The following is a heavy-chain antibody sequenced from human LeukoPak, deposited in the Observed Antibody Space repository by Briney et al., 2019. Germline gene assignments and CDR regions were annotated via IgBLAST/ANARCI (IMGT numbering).Heavy chain of an antibody. D-gene: IGHD2-15*01. CDR3: ARGDPLGYCSDNCYSFDY. CDR1: GYTFTDYF. Sequence: GASVKVSCKASGYTFTDYFLHWVRQAPGQGLEWMGWINPTSGATYYAQKFQGRVTMTRDRSINTAYMELSRLNSDDTDVYYCARGDPLGYCSDNCYSFDYWGQGTLVTVSS. V-gene: IGHV1-2*02. J-gene: IGHJ4*02. CDR2: INPTSGAT.